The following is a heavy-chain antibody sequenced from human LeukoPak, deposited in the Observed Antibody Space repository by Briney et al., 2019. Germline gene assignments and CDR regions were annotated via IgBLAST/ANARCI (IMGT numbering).Heavy chain of an antibody. J-gene: IGHJ3*02. D-gene: IGHD3-22*01. Sequence: GASVKVSCKASGGTFSSYAISWVRQAPGQGLEWMGGIIPIFGTANYAQKFQGRVTITADESTSTAYMELSSLRSEDTAVYYCAKGYDSSGYYVYDLRNDAFGIWGQGTMVTVSS. CDR2: IIPIFGTA. CDR1: GGTFSSYA. CDR3: AKGYDSSGYYVYDLRNDAFGI. V-gene: IGHV1-69*13.